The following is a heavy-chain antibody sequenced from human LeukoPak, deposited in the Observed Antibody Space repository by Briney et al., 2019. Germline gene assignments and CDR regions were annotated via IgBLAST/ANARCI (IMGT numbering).Heavy chain of an antibody. CDR1: GFTFSSYG. D-gene: IGHD3-16*02. CDR3: AREPTTLMITFGGVIVNHYFDY. CDR2: IWYDGSNK. J-gene: IGHJ4*02. Sequence: PGGSLRLSCAASGFTFSSYGMHWVRQTPGKGLEWVAVIWYDGSNKYYADSVKGRFTISRDNSKNTLYLQMNSLRAEDTAVYYCAREPTTLMITFGGVIVNHYFDYWGQGTLVTVSS. V-gene: IGHV3-33*01.